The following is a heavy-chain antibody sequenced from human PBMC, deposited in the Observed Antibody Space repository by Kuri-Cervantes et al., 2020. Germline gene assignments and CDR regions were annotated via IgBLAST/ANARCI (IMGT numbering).Heavy chain of an antibody. V-gene: IGHV4-34*01. D-gene: IGHD2-8*01. CDR1: GGSFSGYY. CDR2: INHSGST. Sequence: GSLRLSCAVYGGSFSGYYWSWIRQPPGKGLEWIGEINHSGSTNYNPSLKSRVTISVDTSKNQFSLKLSSVTAADTAVYYCVGAPNEYYFDSWGQGTLVTVSS. J-gene: IGHJ4*02. CDR3: VGAPNEYYFDS.